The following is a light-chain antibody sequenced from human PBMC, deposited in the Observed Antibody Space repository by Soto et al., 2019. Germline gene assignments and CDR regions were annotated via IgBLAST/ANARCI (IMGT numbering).Light chain of an antibody. J-gene: IGKJ1*01. CDR1: QSISSW. Sequence: DIQMPQSPSTLSASVGDRVTITCRASQSISSWLAWYQQKPGKAPKLLIYKASSLESGVPSRFSGSGSGTEFTLTISSLQPDDFATYYCQQYNSYWTFGQGTKVGIK. CDR3: QQYNSYWT. V-gene: IGKV1-5*03. CDR2: KAS.